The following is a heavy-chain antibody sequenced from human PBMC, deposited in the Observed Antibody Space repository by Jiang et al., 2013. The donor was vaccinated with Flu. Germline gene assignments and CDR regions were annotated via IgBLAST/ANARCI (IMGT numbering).Heavy chain of an antibody. CDR3: ARGLRPGGY. CDR1: GGSFSGYY. D-gene: IGHD3-10*01. V-gene: IGHV4-34*01. Sequence: LLKPSETLSLTCAVYGGSFSGYYWSWIRQPPGKGLEWIGEINHSGSTNYNPSLKSRVTISVDTSKNQFSLKLSSVTAADTAVYYCARGLRPGGYWGQGTLVTVSS. J-gene: IGHJ4*02. CDR2: INHSGST.